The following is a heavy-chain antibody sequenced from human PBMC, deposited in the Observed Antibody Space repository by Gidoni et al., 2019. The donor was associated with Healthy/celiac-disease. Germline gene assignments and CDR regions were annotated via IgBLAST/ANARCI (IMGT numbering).Heavy chain of an antibody. CDR1: GFTFRRYA. D-gene: IGHD3-3*01. J-gene: IGHJ5*02. CDR3: AKDHSYYDFWSGPGAPWFDP. V-gene: IGHV3-23*01. Sequence: EVQLLESGGGLVQPGGSLRLSCAASGFTFRRYALTWVRQAPGKGLEWVSAISGSGGSTYYADSVKGRFTISRDNSKNTLYLQMNSLRAEDTAVYYCAKDHSYYDFWSGPGAPWFDPWGQGTLVTVSS. CDR2: ISGSGGST.